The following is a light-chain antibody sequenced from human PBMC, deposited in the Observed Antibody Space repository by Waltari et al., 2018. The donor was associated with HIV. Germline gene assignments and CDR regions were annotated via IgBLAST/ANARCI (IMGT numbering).Light chain of an antibody. CDR1: QSVSSY. CDR3: QQRSIWPLIT. V-gene: IGKV3-11*01. Sequence: EIVLTQSPATLSLSPGARATIPCRASQSVSSYLAWYQQKPGQAPRLLLYDASNRATGIPARFSGSGSGTDFTLTISSLEPEDFAVYYCQQRSIWPLITFGQGTRLEIK. J-gene: IGKJ5*01. CDR2: DAS.